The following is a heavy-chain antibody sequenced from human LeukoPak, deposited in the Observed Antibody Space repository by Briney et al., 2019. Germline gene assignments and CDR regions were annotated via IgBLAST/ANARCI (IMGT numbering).Heavy chain of an antibody. CDR2: IYHSGST. V-gene: IGHV4-38-2*02. J-gene: IGHJ4*02. CDR1: GYSISSGYY. Sequence: PSETLSLTCTVSGYSISSGYYWGWIRQPPGKGLEWIGNIYHSGSTYYNPSLKSRVTISVDTSKNQFSLKLSSVTAADTAVYYCASLIYDPVRTFDYWGQGTLVTVSS. CDR3: ASLIYDPVRTFDY. D-gene: IGHD3-3*01.